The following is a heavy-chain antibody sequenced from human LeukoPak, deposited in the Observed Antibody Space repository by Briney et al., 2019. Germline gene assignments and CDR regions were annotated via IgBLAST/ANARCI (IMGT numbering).Heavy chain of an antibody. V-gene: IGHV1-2*02. CDR2: VNPHSGVR. D-gene: IGHD2/OR15-2a*01. CDR1: GFTFSDYY. Sequence: GASVKDSCKSSGFTFSDYYIHWVRQAPGQGLEWMGYVNPHSGVRSSPQKFQGRVTMTPDTSISVVYMELSSLTSDDTAIYYCVREGNDLLSKNFDYWGQGTLVTVSS. CDR3: VREGNDLLSKNFDY. J-gene: IGHJ4*02.